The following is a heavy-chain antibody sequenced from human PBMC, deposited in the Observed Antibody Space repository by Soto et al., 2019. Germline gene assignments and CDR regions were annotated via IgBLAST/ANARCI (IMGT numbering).Heavy chain of an antibody. CDR2: IYHSGST. V-gene: IGHV4-30-2*01. J-gene: IGHJ4*02. Sequence: SETLSLTCAVSGGSISSGGYSWSWIRQPPGKGLEWIGYIYHSGSTYYNPSLKSRVTISVDRSKNQFSLKLSSVTAADTAVYYCGRGACSSTSCYLFDYWGQGTLVTVSS. CDR3: GRGACSSTSCYLFDY. CDR1: GGSISSGGYS. D-gene: IGHD2-2*01.